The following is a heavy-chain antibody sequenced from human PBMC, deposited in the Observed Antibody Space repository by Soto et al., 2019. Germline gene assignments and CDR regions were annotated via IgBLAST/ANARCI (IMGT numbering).Heavy chain of an antibody. CDR3: ARGWDDYNYVLDLDY. CDR2: IIPIFGTA. CDR1: GGTFSSYA. V-gene: IGHV1-69*01. J-gene: IGHJ4*02. Sequence: QVQLVQSGAEVKKPGSSVKVSCKASGGTFSSYAISWVRQAPGQGLEWMGGIIPIFGTANYAQKFQGRVTITADQSTSTAYMELSNLRSDATAVYYCARGWDDYNYVLDLDYWGQGTLVTVST. D-gene: IGHD3-10*02.